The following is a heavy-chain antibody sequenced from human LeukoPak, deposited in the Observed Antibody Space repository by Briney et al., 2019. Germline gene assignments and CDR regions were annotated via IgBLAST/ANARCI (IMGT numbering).Heavy chain of an antibody. CDR1: GYTFTGYY. Sequence: WASVKVSCKASGYTFTGYYMHWVRQAPGQGLEWMGWINPNSGSTSYAQKFQGRVTMTRDTSTSTVYMELSSLRSEDTAVYYCARDGSPYDFWSGYSTKYWFDPWGQGTLVTVSS. J-gene: IGHJ5*02. V-gene: IGHV1-46*01. CDR2: INPNSGST. D-gene: IGHD3-3*01. CDR3: ARDGSPYDFWSGYSTKYWFDP.